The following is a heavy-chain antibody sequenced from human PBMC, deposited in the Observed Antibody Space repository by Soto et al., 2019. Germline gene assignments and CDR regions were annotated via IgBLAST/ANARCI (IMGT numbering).Heavy chain of an antibody. Sequence: QVQLVQSGAEVKKPGASVKVSCKASGYTFTSYGISWVRQAPGQGLEWMGWISAYNGNTNYAQKLQGRVTMTTDTSTSTGYMELRSLRSDDTAVYYCARDYYDSSGYFPDYYYYGMDVWGQGTTVTVSS. D-gene: IGHD3-22*01. CDR3: ARDYYDSSGYFPDYYYYGMDV. J-gene: IGHJ6*02. CDR1: GYTFTSYG. V-gene: IGHV1-18*01. CDR2: ISAYNGNT.